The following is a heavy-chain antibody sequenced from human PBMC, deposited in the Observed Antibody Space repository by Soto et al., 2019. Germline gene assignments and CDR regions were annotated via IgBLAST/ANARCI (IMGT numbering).Heavy chain of an antibody. Sequence: GGSLRLSCTASGFSFSNSGMQWVRQTPGKGLEWVALISFDGDKYYVDSVKGRFTISRDNPTNTVYLQMNRLRPEDTAVYYCARDYARGWCQFWGQGTLVTVSS. CDR3: ARDYARGWCQF. CDR2: ISFDGDK. J-gene: IGHJ4*02. V-gene: IGHV3-30*03. CDR1: GFSFSNSG. D-gene: IGHD2-8*02.